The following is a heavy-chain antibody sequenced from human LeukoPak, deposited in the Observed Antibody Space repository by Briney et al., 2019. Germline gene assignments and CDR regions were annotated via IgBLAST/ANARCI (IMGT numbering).Heavy chain of an antibody. D-gene: IGHD6-19*01. Sequence: SSETLSLTCTVSGGSISSNTDYWGRIRQPPGKGLEWIGSIYYSGSTYYNPSLKSRVTISVDTSKIQFSLKLSSVTAADTAVYYCARHYRGAVTEHHFDYWGQGTLVTVSS. CDR1: GGSISSNTDY. V-gene: IGHV4-39*01. CDR3: ARHYRGAVTEHHFDY. J-gene: IGHJ4*02. CDR2: IYYSGST.